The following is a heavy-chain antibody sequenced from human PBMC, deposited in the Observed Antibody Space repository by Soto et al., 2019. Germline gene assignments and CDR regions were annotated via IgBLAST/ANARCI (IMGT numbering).Heavy chain of an antibody. V-gene: IGHV3-23*01. CDR3: AKAGCSGGTCYLYYFDY. J-gene: IGHJ4*02. CDR2: ISGSGGAT. Sequence: PGGSLRLSCAASGFGLSSYAVSWVRQAPGKGLEWVSVISGSGGATYYADSVKGRFTISRDNSRNTLYLQMDSLRVEDSAVYSCAKAGCSGGTCYLYYFDYWGQGALVTVS. CDR1: GFGLSSYA. D-gene: IGHD2-15*01.